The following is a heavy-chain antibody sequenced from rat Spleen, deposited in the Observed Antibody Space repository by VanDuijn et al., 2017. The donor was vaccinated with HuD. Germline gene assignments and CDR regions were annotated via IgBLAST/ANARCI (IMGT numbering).Heavy chain of an antibody. CDR3: ARDRGGGYYFDY. CDR1: GFSLTNYH. Sequence: QAQLKESGPGLVQPSQTLSLTCIVSGFSLTNYHVAWVRQSPGKGLEWMGLIWTDGNTAYNSLLKSRLRISRDTPKSQAFLKRNSLQTKDKATYYCARDRGGGYYFDYWGQGVMVTVSS. D-gene: IGHD4-3*01. CDR2: IWTDGNT. J-gene: IGHJ2*01. V-gene: IGHV2-32*01.